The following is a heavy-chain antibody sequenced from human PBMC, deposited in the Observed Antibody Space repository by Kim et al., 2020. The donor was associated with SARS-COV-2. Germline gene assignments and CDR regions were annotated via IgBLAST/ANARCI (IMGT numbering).Heavy chain of an antibody. CDR3: ARTSSGSYYYGMDV. J-gene: IGHJ6*02. V-gene: IGHV3-30*01. Sequence: ADSVKGRFTISRYNSKNTLYLQMNSLRAEDTAVYYCARTSSGSYYYGMDVWGQGTTVTVSS. D-gene: IGHD1-26*01.